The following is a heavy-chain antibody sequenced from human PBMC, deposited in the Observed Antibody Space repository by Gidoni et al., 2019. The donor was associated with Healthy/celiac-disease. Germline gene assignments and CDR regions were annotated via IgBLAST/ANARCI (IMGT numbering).Heavy chain of an antibody. CDR2: ISWNWGSI. CDR3: AKGVDYGGNSEFDY. V-gene: IGHV3-9*01. Sequence: EVQLVESVGGLVQPGRHLRLPCAASGFTFDDYAMHRVRHAPGKGLEGVLGISWNWGSIGYADSLKGRFTISRDKAKNSLYLQMNSLRAEDTALYYCAKGVDYGGNSEFDYWGQGTLVTVSS. D-gene: IGHD4-17*01. CDR1: GFTFDDYA. J-gene: IGHJ4*02.